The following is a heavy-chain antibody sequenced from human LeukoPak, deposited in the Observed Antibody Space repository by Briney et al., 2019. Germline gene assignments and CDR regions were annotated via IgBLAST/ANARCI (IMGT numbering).Heavy chain of an antibody. Sequence: SETLSLTCTVSGGSISSSSYYRGWIRQPPGKGLEWIGSIYYSGSTYYNPSLKSRVTISVDTSKNQFSLKLSSVTAADTAVYYCASLRLGATDYWGQGTLVTVSS. CDR1: GGSISSSSYY. CDR3: ASLRLGATDY. D-gene: IGHD3-16*01. CDR2: IYYSGST. V-gene: IGHV4-39*07. J-gene: IGHJ4*02.